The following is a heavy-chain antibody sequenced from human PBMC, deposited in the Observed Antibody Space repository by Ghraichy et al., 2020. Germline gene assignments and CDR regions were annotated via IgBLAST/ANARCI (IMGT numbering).Heavy chain of an antibody. D-gene: IGHD7-27*01. CDR3: ARNQVLTGDPYYYYGMDV. Sequence: GGSLRLSCAASGFTFSSYSMNWVRQAPGKGLEWVSYISSSSSTIYYADSVKGRFTISRDNAKNSLYLQMNSLRDEDTAVYYCARNQVLTGDPYYYYGMDVWGQGTTVTVSS. V-gene: IGHV3-48*02. CDR1: GFTFSSYS. J-gene: IGHJ6*02. CDR2: ISSSSSTI.